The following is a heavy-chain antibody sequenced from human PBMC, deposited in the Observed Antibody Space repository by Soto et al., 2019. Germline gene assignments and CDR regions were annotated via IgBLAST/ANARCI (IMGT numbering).Heavy chain of an antibody. J-gene: IGHJ4*02. CDR1: GGSMSSSVYY. CDR3: ASHHYYDSSGYYVVY. Sequence: SETRSLRWSGSGGSMSSSVYYGCWILQPPGKGLEWIGNIHYSGSTYYDSSLQSRVTISIDTSKNQFSLKLSSVTATDTAVYYCASHHYYDSSGYYVVYWGQGTLVTVS. V-gene: IGHV4-39*01. CDR2: IHYSGST. D-gene: IGHD3-22*01.